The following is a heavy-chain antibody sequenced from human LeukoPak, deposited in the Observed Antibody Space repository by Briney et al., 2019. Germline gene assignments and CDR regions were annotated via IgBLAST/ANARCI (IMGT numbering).Heavy chain of an antibody. V-gene: IGHV3-23*01. CDR1: GFTFSSYA. CDR3: AKDTIFLPHAFDI. Sequence: GGSLRLSCAASGFTFSSYAMSWVRQAPGKGLEWVSAISGGGGSTYYADSVKGRFTISRDNSKNTLYLQMNSLRAEDTAVYYCAKDTIFLPHAFDIWGQGTMVTVSS. CDR2: ISGGGGST. J-gene: IGHJ3*02. D-gene: IGHD3-9*01.